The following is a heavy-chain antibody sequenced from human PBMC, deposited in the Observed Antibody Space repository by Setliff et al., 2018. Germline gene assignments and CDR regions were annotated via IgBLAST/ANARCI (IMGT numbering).Heavy chain of an antibody. V-gene: IGHV1-69*13. D-gene: IGHD1-26*01. CDR3: ASPRSAGTYQGAFYYFLHV. J-gene: IGHJ6*03. CDR2: FLAVLRKP. Sequence: SVKVSCKASGGTFKGYAFTWVRQAPGQGLEWMGDFLAVLRKPTHAERFQDRLTITADESTSTAYMELRDLRPEDTAVYFCASPRSAGTYQGAFYYFLHVWGKGTTVTVSS. CDR1: GGTFKGYA.